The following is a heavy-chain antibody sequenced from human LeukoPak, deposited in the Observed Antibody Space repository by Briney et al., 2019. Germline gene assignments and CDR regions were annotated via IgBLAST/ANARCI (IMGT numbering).Heavy chain of an antibody. V-gene: IGHV4-59*12. D-gene: IGHD6-13*01. CDR3: ARGSIAAAVISRSTPLDY. CDR2: IYYSGDT. CDR1: GISISSNY. Sequence: SETLSLTCTVSGISISSNYWSWIGQPPGKGLEWIGYIYYSGDTNHNPALKSRVTISVDTSKNQFSLKLSSVTAADTAVYYCARGSIAAAVISRSTPLDYWGQGTLVTVSS. J-gene: IGHJ4*02.